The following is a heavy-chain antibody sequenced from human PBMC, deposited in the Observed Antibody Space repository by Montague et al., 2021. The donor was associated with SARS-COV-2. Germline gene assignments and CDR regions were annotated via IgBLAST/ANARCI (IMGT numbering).Heavy chain of an antibody. J-gene: IGHJ5*02. V-gene: IGHV4-34*01. CDR1: GGSFSGYY. CDR2: INHSGST. D-gene: IGHD3-9*01. CDR3: ARERYSFSLTRGSTWFDP. Sequence: SETLSLTCAVYGGSFSGYYWSWIRQPPGKGLEWIGEINHSGSTNYNPSPKSRVTISVDTSKNQFSLKLSSVTAADTAVYYCARERYSFSLTRGSTWFDPWGQGTLDTVSS.